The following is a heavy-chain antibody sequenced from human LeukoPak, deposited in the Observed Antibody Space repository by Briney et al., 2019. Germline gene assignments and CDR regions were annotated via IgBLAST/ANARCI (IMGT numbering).Heavy chain of an antibody. CDR3: ARSDCSSTSCYAFDI. J-gene: IGHJ3*02. D-gene: IGHD2-2*01. V-gene: IGHV4-39*01. Sequence: PSETLSLTCTVSGDSISSSDNYWGWIRQPPGKGLEWIGSIYYSGSTYYNPSLKSRVTISVDTSKNQFSLKLSSVTAADTAVYYCARSDCSSTSCYAFDIWGQGTMVTVSS. CDR1: GDSISSSDNY. CDR2: IYYSGST.